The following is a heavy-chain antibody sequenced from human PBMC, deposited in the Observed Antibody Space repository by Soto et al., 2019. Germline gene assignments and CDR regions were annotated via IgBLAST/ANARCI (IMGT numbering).Heavy chain of an antibody. CDR3: ARLDTNGWS. D-gene: IGHD2-8*01. J-gene: IGHJ5*02. V-gene: IGHV5-51*01. Sequence: LKISCRGSGYNFARYWIGWVRQMPWKGLEWMGNIYPSDSETRYSPSFQGQVTISADRSISTAYLQWSSLKASDSAMYFCARLDTNGWSWGQGTLVTVSS. CDR2: IYPSDSET. CDR1: GYNFARYW.